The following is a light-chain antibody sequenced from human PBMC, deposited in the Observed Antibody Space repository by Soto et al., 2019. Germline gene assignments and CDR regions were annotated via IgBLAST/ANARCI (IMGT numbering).Light chain of an antibody. J-gene: IGKJ1*01. V-gene: IGKV3-15*01. Sequence: EIVMTQSPATLSVSPGERATLSCRASQSINSNLAWYQQKAGQAPRLLIYGASTRATGLPARLSGSGSATEFTLTISSLQSEDFAVYYCQQYNNWPRTFGQGTKVEIK. CDR2: GAS. CDR3: QQYNNWPRT. CDR1: QSINSN.